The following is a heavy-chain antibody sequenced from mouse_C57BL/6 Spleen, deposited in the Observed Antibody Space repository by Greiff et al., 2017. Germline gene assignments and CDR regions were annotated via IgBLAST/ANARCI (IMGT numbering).Heavy chain of an antibody. V-gene: IGHV1-19*01. CDR2: INPYNGGT. Sequence: VQLQQSGPVLVKPGASVKMSCKASGYTFTDYYMNWVKQSHGKSLEWIGVINPYNGGTSYNQKFKGKATLTVDKSSSTAYMELNSLTSEDSAVYYCAIYYDYDDELSYAMDYWGQGTSVTVSS. CDR1: GYTFTDYY. CDR3: AIYYDYDDELSYAMDY. J-gene: IGHJ4*01. D-gene: IGHD2-4*01.